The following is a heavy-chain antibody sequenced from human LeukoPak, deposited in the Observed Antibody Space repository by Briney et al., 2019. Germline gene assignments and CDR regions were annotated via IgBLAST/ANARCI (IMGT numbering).Heavy chain of an antibody. V-gene: IGHV4-59*08. D-gene: IGHD6-13*01. CDR2: IYYSGST. J-gene: IGHJ4*02. Sequence: PSETLSLTCTVSGGSISSYYWSWIRQPPGKGLERIGYIYYSGSTNYNPSLKSRVTISVDTSKNQFSLKLSSVTAADTAVYYCARHQGGSSWYYFDYWGQGSLVTVSS. CDR1: GGSISSYY. CDR3: ARHQGGSSWYYFDY.